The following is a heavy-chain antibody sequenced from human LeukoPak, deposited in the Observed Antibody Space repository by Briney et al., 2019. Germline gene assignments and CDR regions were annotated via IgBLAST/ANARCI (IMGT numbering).Heavy chain of an antibody. J-gene: IGHJ3*02. V-gene: IGHV3-11*01. Sequence: PGGSLRLSCAASGFTFSDYYMSWIRQAPGKGLEWVSYISSSGSTIYYADPVKGRFTISRDNAKNSLYLQMNSLRAEDTAVYYCARRFRPHDYGDSDAFDIWGQGTMVTVSS. D-gene: IGHD4-17*01. CDR3: ARRFRPHDYGDSDAFDI. CDR1: GFTFSDYY. CDR2: ISSSGSTI.